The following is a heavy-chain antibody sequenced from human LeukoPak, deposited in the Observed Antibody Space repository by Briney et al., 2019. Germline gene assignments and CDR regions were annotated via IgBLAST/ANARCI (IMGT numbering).Heavy chain of an antibody. CDR3: ARQGGAVAGRAVDY. CDR2: IYYSGST. D-gene: IGHD6-19*01. CDR1: GGSINDYY. Sequence: SETLSLTCTVSGGSINDYYWSWIRQPPGKGLEYIGYIYYSGSTNYNPSLKSRVTISIDTSKSHFSLKLSSVTAADTAVYYCARQGGAVAGRAVDYWGQGTLVTVSS. J-gene: IGHJ4*02. V-gene: IGHV4-59*08.